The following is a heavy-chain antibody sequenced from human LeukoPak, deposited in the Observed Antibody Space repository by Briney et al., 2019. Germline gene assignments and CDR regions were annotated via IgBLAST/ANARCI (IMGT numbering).Heavy chain of an antibody. D-gene: IGHD2-2*03. V-gene: IGHV4-39*01. J-gene: IGHJ4*02. CDR3: ARQGNGYCTSTNCLFSFDN. Sequence: SETLSLTCTVSGDSVTTTNYFWGWIRQAPGRGLQWIASIYYSGNTYYNPSLKSRVTISEDTSKNQFSLKVISVTAADTAVYYCARQGNGYCTSTNCLFSFDNWGQGTLVTVSS. CDR1: GDSVTTTNYF. CDR2: IYYSGNT.